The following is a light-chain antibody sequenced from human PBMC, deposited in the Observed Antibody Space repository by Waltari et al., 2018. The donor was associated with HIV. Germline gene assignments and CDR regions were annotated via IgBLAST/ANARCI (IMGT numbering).Light chain of an antibody. CDR1: QSVLYSSNNKNY. CDR3: QQYYSTLT. J-gene: IGKJ4*01. Sequence: DIVMTQSPDSLAVSLGERATINCKSSQSVLYSSNNKNYLAWYQQKPGQPPKLLISWASTRESGVPDRFSGSGSGTDFTLTISSLQAEDLAVYYCQQYYSTLTFGGGTKVEIK. CDR2: WAS. V-gene: IGKV4-1*01.